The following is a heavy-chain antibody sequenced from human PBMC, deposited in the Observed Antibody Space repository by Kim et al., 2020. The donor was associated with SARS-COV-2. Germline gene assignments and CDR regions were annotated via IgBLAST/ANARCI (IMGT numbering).Heavy chain of an antibody. V-gene: IGHV4-34*01. D-gene: IGHD6-13*01. Sequence: KSRVTISVDTSKNQFSLKLSSVTAADTAVYYCARAVAAVSIYYYYYYMDVWGKGTTVTVSS. CDR3: ARAVAAVSIYYYYYYMDV. J-gene: IGHJ6*03.